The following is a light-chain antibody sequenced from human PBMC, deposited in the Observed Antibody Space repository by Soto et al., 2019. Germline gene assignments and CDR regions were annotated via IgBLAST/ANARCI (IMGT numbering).Light chain of an antibody. CDR2: DAS. CDR3: QQRSNWLT. J-gene: IGKJ4*01. Sequence: EIVLTRSPATLSLSPGERATLSCRASQSVSSSLAWYQQKPGQAPRLLIYDASNRATGIPARFSGSGSGTDFTLTISSLEPEDFAVYYCQQRSNWLTFGGGTKVDIK. V-gene: IGKV3-11*01. CDR1: QSVSSS.